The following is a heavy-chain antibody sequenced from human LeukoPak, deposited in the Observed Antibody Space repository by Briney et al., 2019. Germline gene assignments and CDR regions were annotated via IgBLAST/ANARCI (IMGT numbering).Heavy chain of an antibody. D-gene: IGHD2-2*01. J-gene: IGHJ3*02. Sequence: SETLSLTCAVYSGSFSGYYWSWIRQPPGKGLEWIGEINHSGSTNYNPSLKSRVTISVDRSKNQFSLKLSSVTAADTAVYYCAREGSVVVPAAGGAFDIWGQGTMVTVSS. CDR1: SGSFSGYY. V-gene: IGHV4-34*01. CDR2: INHSGST. CDR3: AREGSVVVPAAGGAFDI.